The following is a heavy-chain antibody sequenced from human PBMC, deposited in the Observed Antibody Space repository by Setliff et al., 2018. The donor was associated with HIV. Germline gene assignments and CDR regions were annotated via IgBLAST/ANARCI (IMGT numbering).Heavy chain of an antibody. CDR2: INDSGST. J-gene: IGHJ3*02. D-gene: IGHD2-8*01. CDR1: GGSFSGYY. Sequence: PSETLSLTCAVYGGSFSGYYWSWIRQPPGKGLEWIGEINDSGSTNYNPSLKSRVTISVDTSKNQFSLKLRSVTAADTAVYYCARVALSVTRTSRRAFDIWGPGTMVTVSS. CDR3: ARVALSVTRTSRRAFDI. V-gene: IGHV4-34*01.